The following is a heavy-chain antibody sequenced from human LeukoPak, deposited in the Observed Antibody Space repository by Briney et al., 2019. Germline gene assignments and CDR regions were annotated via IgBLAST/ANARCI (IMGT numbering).Heavy chain of an antibody. J-gene: IGHJ6*02. CDR1: GFTFSSYA. D-gene: IGHD2-2*01. Sequence: GGSLRLSCAASGFTFSSYAMSWVRQAPGKGLEWVSAISGSGGSTYYADSVKGRFTISRDNSKNTLYLQMNSLRAEDTAVYYCARVVVVPAARSSSYYYGMDVWGQGTTVTVSS. V-gene: IGHV3-23*01. CDR3: ARVVVVPAARSSSYYYGMDV. CDR2: ISGSGGST.